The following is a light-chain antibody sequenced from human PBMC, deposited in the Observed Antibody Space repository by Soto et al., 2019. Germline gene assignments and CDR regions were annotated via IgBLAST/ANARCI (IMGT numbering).Light chain of an antibody. CDR1: QSVSNY. CDR2: DAS. CDR3: QQRSSSIT. Sequence: EIVLTQSPFTLSFSPWERSTLSCRASQSVSNYLAWYQQKPGQAPRLLIFDASRRATGIPARFSGSGSGTDFTLTLSSLEPEDFAVYYCQQRSSSITFGQGTRLEI. J-gene: IGKJ5*01. V-gene: IGKV3-11*01.